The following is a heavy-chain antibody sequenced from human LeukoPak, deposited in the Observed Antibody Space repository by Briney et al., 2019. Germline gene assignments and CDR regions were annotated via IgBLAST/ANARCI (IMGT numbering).Heavy chain of an antibody. J-gene: IGHJ4*02. CDR1: GFIASSSY. CDR3: ARDQRYCSSSSCPWEPFDY. V-gene: IGHV3-7*05. D-gene: IGHD2-2*01. Sequence: GGSLRLSCAASGFIASSSYMSWVRQAPGKGLEWVANIKQDGSEKYYVDSVKGRFTISRDNAKNSLYLQMNSLRAEDTAVYYCARDQRYCSSSSCPWEPFDYWGQGTLVTVSS. CDR2: IKQDGSEK.